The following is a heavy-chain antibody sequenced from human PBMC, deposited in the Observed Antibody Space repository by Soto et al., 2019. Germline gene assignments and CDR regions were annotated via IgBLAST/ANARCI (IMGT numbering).Heavy chain of an antibody. CDR1: GGTFSTSS. CDR3: ARDVVRSTGGDS. V-gene: IGHV1-69*01. Sequence: QVQLVQSGAQVKEPGTSVKVSCRASGGTFSTSSFVWVRQGPGQGLEWMGGSLPIFSKTNVAPKFQDRVTFTADESTRTAYMELSSLRSEDTAIYYCARDVVRSTGGDSWGPGTLVTISS. J-gene: IGHJ5*01. D-gene: IGHD7-27*01. CDR2: SLPIFSKT.